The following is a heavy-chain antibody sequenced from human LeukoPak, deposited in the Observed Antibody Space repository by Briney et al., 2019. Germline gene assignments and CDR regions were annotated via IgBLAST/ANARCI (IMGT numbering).Heavy chain of an antibody. Sequence: GGSLRLSCAASGFTFSSYAMRWVRQAPGKGLGGVSGISGNGGSTYYADSVKGRFTISRDNSKNTLYLQMNSLRAEDAFVCHCARLRSQCIGCYPRAYRGERTLVTVSS. CDR2: ISGNGGST. CDR3: ARLRSQCIGCYPRAY. D-gene: IGHD2-21*01. V-gene: IGHV3-23*01. J-gene: IGHJ4*02. CDR1: GFTFSSYA.